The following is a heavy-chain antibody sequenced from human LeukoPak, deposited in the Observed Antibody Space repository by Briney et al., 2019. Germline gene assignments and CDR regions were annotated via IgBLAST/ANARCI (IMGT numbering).Heavy chain of an antibody. CDR1: GFTFSSYA. CDR2: IRASGGNT. J-gene: IGHJ4*02. CDR3: AKEGYCSGGSCYPDY. D-gene: IGHD2-15*01. Sequence: GGALRLSCAASGFTFSSYAMSWVRQAPGKGLEWVSGIRASGGNTYYVDSVKGRFTISRDNSKNTLYLQVSSLRAEDTAVYYCAKEGYCSGGSCYPDYWGQGTLVTVSS. V-gene: IGHV3-23*01.